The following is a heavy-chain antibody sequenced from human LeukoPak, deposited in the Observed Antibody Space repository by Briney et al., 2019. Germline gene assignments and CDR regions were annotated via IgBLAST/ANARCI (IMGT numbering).Heavy chain of an antibody. Sequence: PGGSLRLSCAASGFTFSSYWMSWVRQAPGKGLEWVANIKQDGSEKYYVDSVKGRFTISRDNAKNSLYLQMNSLRAEDTAVYYCARDQSSGYYGFDYWGQGTLVTVSS. CDR2: IKQDGSEK. CDR1: GFTFSSYW. V-gene: IGHV3-7*01. CDR3: ARDQSSGYYGFDY. D-gene: IGHD3-22*01. J-gene: IGHJ4*02.